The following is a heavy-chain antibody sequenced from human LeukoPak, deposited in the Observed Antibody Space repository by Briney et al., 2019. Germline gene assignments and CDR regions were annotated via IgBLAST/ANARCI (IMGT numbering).Heavy chain of an antibody. CDR1: GVSISNYY. D-gene: IGHD1-26*01. J-gene: IGHJ5*01. Sequence: SETLSLTCTVSGVSISNYYWAWIRQPAGKGLEWIGRMYISGSTNYNPSLKSRVTISIDKSNNQFSLKLRSVTAADTAVYYCARDYLVGAPLDSWGHGTLVTVSS. V-gene: IGHV4-4*07. CDR2: MYISGST. CDR3: ARDYLVGAPLDS.